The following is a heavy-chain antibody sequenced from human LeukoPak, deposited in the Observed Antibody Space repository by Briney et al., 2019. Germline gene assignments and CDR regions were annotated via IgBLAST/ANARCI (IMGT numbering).Heavy chain of an antibody. V-gene: IGHV4-39*01. CDR1: GYSISSSTYY. CDR3: ARRVVVTAIPDY. Sequence: SETLSLTCTVSGYSISSSTYYWGWIRQPPGKGLEWIGSIYYSGSTYYNPSLKSRITISVDTSKNQFSLKLSSVTAADTAVYYCARRVVVTAIPDYWGQGTLVTVSS. CDR2: IYYSGST. D-gene: IGHD2-21*02. J-gene: IGHJ4*02.